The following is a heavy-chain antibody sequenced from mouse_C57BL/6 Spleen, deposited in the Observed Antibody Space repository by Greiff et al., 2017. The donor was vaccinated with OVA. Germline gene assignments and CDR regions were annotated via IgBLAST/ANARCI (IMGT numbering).Heavy chain of an antibody. CDR1: GFNIKDDY. CDR2: LDPENGDT. V-gene: IGHV14-4*01. D-gene: IGHD1-1*01. Sequence: EVKLQESGAELVRPGASVKLSCTASGFNIKDDYMHWVKQRPEQGLEWMGWLDPENGDTEYASKFQGKATITADTTSNTAYLQLSSLTSEDTAVYYCTTKYYGSSLFAYWGQGTLVTVSA. J-gene: IGHJ3*01. CDR3: TTKYYGSSLFAY.